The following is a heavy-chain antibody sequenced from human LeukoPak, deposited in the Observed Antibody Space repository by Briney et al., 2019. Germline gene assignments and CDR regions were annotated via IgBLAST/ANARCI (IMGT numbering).Heavy chain of an antibody. V-gene: IGHV3-30*02. Sequence: GGSLRLSCAASGFTFSSYGMHWVRQAPGKGLEWVAFIRYDGSNKYYADSVKGRFTISRDNSKNTLYPQMNSLRAEDTAVYYCAKDRIQLWPLTFDYWGQGTLVTVSS. D-gene: IGHD5-18*01. CDR1: GFTFSSYG. CDR2: IRYDGSNK. CDR3: AKDRIQLWPLTFDY. J-gene: IGHJ4*02.